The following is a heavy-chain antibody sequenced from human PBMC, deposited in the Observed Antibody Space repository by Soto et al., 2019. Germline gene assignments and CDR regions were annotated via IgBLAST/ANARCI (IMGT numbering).Heavy chain of an antibody. CDR3: ARRYGASFDY. J-gene: IGHJ4*02. Sequence: QVQLQESGPGLVKPSETLSLTCTVSGGSISSYYWSWIRQPPGKGLEWIGYIYYSGSTTYNPSLTSRVTTSVDASKNQFSLKPSSVTAADTAVHYCARRYGASFDYWGPGTLVTVSS. CDR1: GGSISSYY. V-gene: IGHV4-59*01. D-gene: IGHD4-17*01. CDR2: IYYSGST.